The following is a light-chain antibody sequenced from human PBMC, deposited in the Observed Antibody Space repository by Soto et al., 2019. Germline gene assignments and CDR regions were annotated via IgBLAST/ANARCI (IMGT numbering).Light chain of an antibody. Sequence: DIDLTQSPSSLSASVGDTVTITCRASQAITNNLAWYQQKPGNPPKLLIYEESTLHSGVPSRFSGGGSGTDFTLTISSLQPEDFATYYCQQVNVYPSTFGRGTKVDIK. CDR1: QAITNN. CDR2: EES. CDR3: QQVNVYPST. V-gene: IGKV1-9*01. J-gene: IGKJ4*01.